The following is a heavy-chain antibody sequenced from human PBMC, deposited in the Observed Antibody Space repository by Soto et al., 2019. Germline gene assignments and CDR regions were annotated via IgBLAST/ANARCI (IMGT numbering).Heavy chain of an antibody. CDR3: ARSVYGSGSYRYYYGMDV. J-gene: IGHJ6*02. D-gene: IGHD3-10*01. Sequence: SETLSLTCACSGGSISSGGYSWSWIRQPPGKGLEWIGYIYHSGSTYYNPSLKSRVTISVDRSKNQFSLKLSSVTAADTAVYYCARSVYGSGSYRYYYGMDVWGQGTTVT. CDR2: IYHSGST. CDR1: GGSISSGGYS. V-gene: IGHV4-30-2*01.